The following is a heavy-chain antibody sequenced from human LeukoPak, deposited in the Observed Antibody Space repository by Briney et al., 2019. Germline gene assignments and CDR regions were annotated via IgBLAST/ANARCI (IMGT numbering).Heavy chain of an antibody. Sequence: PGGSLRLSCAASGFTFDDYGMSWVRQAPGKGLEWVSGINWNGGSTGYADSVKGRFTTSRDNAKSSLYLQMNSLRAEDTALYYCARDDAAVLYSSSWFLDYWGQGTLVTVSS. CDR3: ARDDAAVLYSSSWFLDY. D-gene: IGHD6-13*01. CDR1: GFTFDDYG. V-gene: IGHV3-20*04. CDR2: INWNGGST. J-gene: IGHJ4*02.